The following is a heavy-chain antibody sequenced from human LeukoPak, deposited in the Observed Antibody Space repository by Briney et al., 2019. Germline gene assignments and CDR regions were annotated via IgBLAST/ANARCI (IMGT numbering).Heavy chain of an antibody. Sequence: GGSLRLSCAASGFTFSSYAMSWVRQAPGKGLEWVSAISGSGGSTYYADSVKGRFTISRDNSKNTLYLQMNSLRAEDTAVYYCAKDQSLRYFDWLTNWYFDLWGRGTLVTVSS. V-gene: IGHV3-23*01. D-gene: IGHD3-9*01. J-gene: IGHJ2*01. CDR1: GFTFSSYA. CDR3: AKDQSLRYFDWLTNWYFDL. CDR2: ISGSGGST.